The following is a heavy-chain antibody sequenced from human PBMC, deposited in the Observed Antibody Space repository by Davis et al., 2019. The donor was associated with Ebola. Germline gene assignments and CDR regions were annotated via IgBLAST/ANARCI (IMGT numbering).Heavy chain of an antibody. CDR2: ISSSSSTI. D-gene: IGHD5-12*01. Sequence: PGGSLRLSCAASGFTFSSYSMNWVRQAPGKGLEWVSYISSSSSTIYYADSVKGRFTISRDNAKNSLYLQMNSLRAEDTAVYYCAKDRGGYQWYFDLWGRGTLVTVSS. V-gene: IGHV3-48*01. CDR3: AKDRGGYQWYFDL. J-gene: IGHJ2*01. CDR1: GFTFSSYS.